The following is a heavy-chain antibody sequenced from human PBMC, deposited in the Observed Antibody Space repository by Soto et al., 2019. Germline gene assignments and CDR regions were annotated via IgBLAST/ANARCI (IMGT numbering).Heavy chain of an antibody. Sequence: QVQLVESGGGVVQPGRALRLSCAASGFSISSYGMHWVRQAPGKGLEWVAVIWDDGSNKYSADSVKGRFTISRDNSKNPLYLQMNSLRAEDNAMYYYARADYGSASSSDYWCQGTLVTVSS. CDR3: ARADYGSASSSDY. V-gene: IGHV3-33*01. CDR1: GFSISSYG. CDR2: IWDDGSNK. D-gene: IGHD3-10*01. J-gene: IGHJ4*02.